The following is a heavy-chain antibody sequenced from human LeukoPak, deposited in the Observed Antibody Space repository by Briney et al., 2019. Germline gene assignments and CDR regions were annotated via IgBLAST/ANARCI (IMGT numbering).Heavy chain of an antibody. Sequence: PSETLSLTCTVSGGSINNYYWSLIRQPPRKGLEWIAFIHSSGSTKYNSSLKSRVTISVDTSKNQFFVKLSSVTAADTAVYYCARHMYQWPHYFDYWGQGTLVTVSS. CDR1: GGSINNYY. V-gene: IGHV4-59*08. D-gene: IGHD6-19*01. J-gene: IGHJ4*02. CDR2: IHSSGST. CDR3: ARHMYQWPHYFDY.